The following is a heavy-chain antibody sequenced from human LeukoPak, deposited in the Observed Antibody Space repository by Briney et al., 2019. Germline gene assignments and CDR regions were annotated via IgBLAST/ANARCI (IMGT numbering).Heavy chain of an antibody. J-gene: IGHJ4*02. D-gene: IGHD3-3*01. CDR2: IKSRDGGETT. Sequence: GGSLRLSCAAFGFGFTAAWMSWVGQAPGKGPDWVGRIKSRDGGETTDYAAPVKGRFTISRDDSKDTLYLQMDGLKPEDTAVYYCAWQTKFDFWRMDYWGLGTLVTVSS. CDR1: GFGFTAAW. CDR3: AWQTKFDFWRMDY. V-gene: IGHV3-15*01.